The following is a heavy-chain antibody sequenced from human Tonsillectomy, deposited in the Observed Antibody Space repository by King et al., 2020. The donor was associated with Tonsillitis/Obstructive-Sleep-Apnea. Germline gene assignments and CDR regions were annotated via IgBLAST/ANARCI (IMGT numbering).Heavy chain of an antibody. J-gene: IGHJ5*02. V-gene: IGHV7-4-1*02. D-gene: IGHD2-2*01. CDR3: AREVVVVPATYGWFDP. Sequence: VQLVESGSELKKPGASVKVSCKASGYTFTTYAMNWVRQAPGQGLEWMGWINTNTGIPTYAQGVTGRFVFSLDTSVCPAYLQISSLKAEDTAVYYCAREVVVVPATYGWFDPWGQGTLVTVSS. CDR2: INTNTGIP. CDR1: GYTFTTYA.